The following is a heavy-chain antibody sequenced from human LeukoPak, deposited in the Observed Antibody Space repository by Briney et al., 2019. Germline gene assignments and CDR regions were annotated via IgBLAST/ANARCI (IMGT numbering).Heavy chain of an antibody. Sequence: SETLSLTCTVSGGSISSYYWSWIRQPPGKGLEWIGEINHSGSTNYNPSLKSRVTISVDTSKNQFSLKLSSVTAADTAVYYCARGRGYCSGGSCYVLDYWGQGTLATVSS. V-gene: IGHV4-34*01. CDR3: ARGRGYCSGGSCYVLDY. J-gene: IGHJ4*02. CDR1: GGSISSYY. CDR2: INHSGST. D-gene: IGHD2-15*01.